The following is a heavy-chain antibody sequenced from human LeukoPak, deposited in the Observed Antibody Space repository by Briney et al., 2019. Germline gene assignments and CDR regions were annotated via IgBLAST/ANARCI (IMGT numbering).Heavy chain of an antibody. CDR2: ISYDGSNK. CDR1: GFTFSSYG. CDR3: AKELGVARRDYYYYGMDV. V-gene: IGHV3-30*18. D-gene: IGHD3-3*01. J-gene: IGHJ6*04. Sequence: PGRSLRLSCAASGFTFSSYGMHWVRQAPGKGLEWVAVISYDGSNKYYADSVKGRFTISRDNSKNTLYLQMNSLRAEDTAVYYCAKELGVARRDYYYYGMDVWGKGTTVTVSS.